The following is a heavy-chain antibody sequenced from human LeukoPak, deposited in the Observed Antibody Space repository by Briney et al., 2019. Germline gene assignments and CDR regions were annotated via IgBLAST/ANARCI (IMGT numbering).Heavy chain of an antibody. CDR2: INPNTGGT. CDR1: EYNFTGYY. Sequence: GASVKVSCKASEYNFTGYYLHWVRQAPGQGLEWMGWINPNTGGTNYAQKFQGRVTMTRDTSISTAYMELSRLRSDDTAVYYCARVLAYSSGWYGPFDIWGQGTMVTVSS. D-gene: IGHD6-19*01. CDR3: ARVLAYSSGWYGPFDI. V-gene: IGHV1-2*02. J-gene: IGHJ3*02.